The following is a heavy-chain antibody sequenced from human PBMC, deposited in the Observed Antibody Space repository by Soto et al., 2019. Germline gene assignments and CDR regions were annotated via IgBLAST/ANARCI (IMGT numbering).Heavy chain of an antibody. V-gene: IGHV1-69*06. D-gene: IGHD3-3*01. Sequence: QVQLVQSGAEVKKPGSSVKVSCKASGGTFSSYAISWVRQAPGQGLEWMGGIIPIFGTTNYEQKFQGRVTITADKSTSTAYMELSSLRSEDTAVYYGARVALRFLYPFDPWGQGTLVTVSS. CDR1: GGTFSSYA. CDR3: ARVALRFLYPFDP. CDR2: IIPIFGTT. J-gene: IGHJ5*02.